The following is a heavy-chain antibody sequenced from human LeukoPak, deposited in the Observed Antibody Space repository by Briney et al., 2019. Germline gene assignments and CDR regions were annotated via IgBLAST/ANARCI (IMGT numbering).Heavy chain of an antibody. CDR2: ISGSGGST. V-gene: IGHV3-23*01. D-gene: IGHD6-13*01. Sequence: GGSLRLSCAASGFTFSSYAMSWVLQAPGKGLEWVSAISGSGGSTYYADSVKGRFTISRDNSKNTLYLQMNSLRAEDTAVYYCAKDADTGYSSSWQFDYWGQGTLVTVSS. CDR1: GFTFSSYA. CDR3: AKDADTGYSSSWQFDY. J-gene: IGHJ4*02.